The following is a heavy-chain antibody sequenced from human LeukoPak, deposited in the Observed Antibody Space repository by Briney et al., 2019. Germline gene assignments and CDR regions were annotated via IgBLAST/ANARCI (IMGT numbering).Heavy chain of an antibody. CDR3: ARGEYYDTSPTLDY. V-gene: IGHV3-66*01. CDR2: IYSGGST. Sequence: GGSLRLSCAASGFTFTDYWMSWVRQAPGKGLEWVSVIYSGGSTYYADSVKGRFTISRDNSKNTLYLQMNSLRAEDTAVYYCARGEYYDTSPTLDYWGQGTLVTVSS. J-gene: IGHJ4*02. CDR1: GFTFTDYW. D-gene: IGHD3-22*01.